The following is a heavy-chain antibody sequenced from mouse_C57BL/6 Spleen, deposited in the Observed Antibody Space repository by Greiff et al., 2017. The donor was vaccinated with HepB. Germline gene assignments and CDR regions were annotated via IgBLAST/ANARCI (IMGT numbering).Heavy chain of an antibody. CDR1: GFTFSSYA. V-gene: IGHV5-4*01. CDR3: ARDTHYYGRTGFAY. J-gene: IGHJ3*01. Sequence: VQLVESGGGLVKPGGSLKLSCAASGFTFSSYAMSWVRQTPEKRLEWVATISDGGSYTYYPDNVKGRFTISRDNAKNNLYLQMSHLKSEDTAMYYCARDTHYYGRTGFAYWGQGTLVTVSA. D-gene: IGHD1-1*01. CDR2: ISDGGSYT.